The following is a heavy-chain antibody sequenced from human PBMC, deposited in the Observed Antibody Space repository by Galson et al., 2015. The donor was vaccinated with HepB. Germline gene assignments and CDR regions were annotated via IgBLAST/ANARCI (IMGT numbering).Heavy chain of an antibody. Sequence: SLRLSCAASGFTVSSNYMSWVRQAPGKGLEWVSVIYSGGSTYYADSVKGRFTISRDNSKNTLYLQMNSLRAEDTAVYYCARVGSGWYFDYWGQGTLVTVSS. J-gene: IGHJ4*02. CDR2: IYSGGST. V-gene: IGHV3-66*02. D-gene: IGHD6-19*01. CDR3: ARVGSGWYFDY. CDR1: GFTVSSNY.